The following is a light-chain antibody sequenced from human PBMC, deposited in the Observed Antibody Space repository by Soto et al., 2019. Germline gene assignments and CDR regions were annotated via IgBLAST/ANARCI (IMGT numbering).Light chain of an antibody. J-gene: IGKJ4*01. Sequence: EIVLTQSPATLSLSPGERATLSCGASQSVRSNYLAWYQQKPGLAPRLLIYDASTRATGIPDRFSGSGSGTDFTLTISRLEPEDFAVYYCQQYGGSVTFGGGTKVQIK. CDR3: QQYGGSVT. CDR1: QSVRSNY. V-gene: IGKV3D-20*01. CDR2: DAS.